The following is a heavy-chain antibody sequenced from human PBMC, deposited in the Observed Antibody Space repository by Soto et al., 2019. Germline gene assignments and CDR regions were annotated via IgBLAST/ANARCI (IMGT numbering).Heavy chain of an antibody. CDR1: GFTFSGYA. Sequence: GGSLRLSCAASGFTFSGYAMHWVRQAPGKGLEWVAVISYDGSNKYYADSVKGRFTISRDNSKNTLYLQMNSLRAEDTAVYYCARDSAALDAFDIWGQGTMVTVSS. D-gene: IGHD6-6*01. V-gene: IGHV3-30-3*01. CDR2: ISYDGSNK. CDR3: ARDSAALDAFDI. J-gene: IGHJ3*02.